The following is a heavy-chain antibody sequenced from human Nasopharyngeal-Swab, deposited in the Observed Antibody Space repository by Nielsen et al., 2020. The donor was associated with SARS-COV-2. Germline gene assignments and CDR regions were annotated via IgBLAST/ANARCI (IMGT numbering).Heavy chain of an antibody. CDR1: GYTLTELS. Sequence: ASVKVSCKVSGYTLTELSMHWVRQAPGKGLEWMGGFDPEDGETIYAQKFQGRVTMTEDTSTDTAYMELSSLRSEDTAVYYCASGSMIAFGGITGKFDYWGQGTLVIVSP. D-gene: IGHD3-16*01. CDR2: FDPEDGET. V-gene: IGHV1-24*01. CDR3: ASGSMIAFGGITGKFDY. J-gene: IGHJ4*02.